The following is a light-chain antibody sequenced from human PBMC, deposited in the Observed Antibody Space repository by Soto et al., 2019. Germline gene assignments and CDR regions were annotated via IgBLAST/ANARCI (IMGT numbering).Light chain of an antibody. J-gene: IGLJ2*01. CDR2: YDD. V-gene: IGLV1-36*01. Sequence: QSVLTQPPSVSEAPGQRVTISCSGSTSNIGKNTVNCYHQHPAETAPLFIYYDDLLASSVAAGCSGSNSGASAALPTSGVLHADEDDYYCGAWDDSLNGCVFGGGTKLTVL. CDR1: TSNIGKNT. CDR3: GAWDDSLNGCV.